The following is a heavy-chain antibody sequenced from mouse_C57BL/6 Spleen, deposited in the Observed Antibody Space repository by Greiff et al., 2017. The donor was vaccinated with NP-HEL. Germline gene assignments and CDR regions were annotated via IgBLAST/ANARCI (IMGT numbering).Heavy chain of an antibody. CDR2: IDPSDSYT. CDR3: ARIYFTGYFDV. J-gene: IGHJ1*03. V-gene: IGHV1-50*01. CDR1: GYTFTSYW. D-gene: IGHD1-1*01. Sequence: VQLQQPGAELVKPGASVKLSCKASGYTFTSYWMQWVKQRPGQGLEWIGEIDPSDSYTNYNQKFKGKATLTVDTSSSTAYMQLSSLTSEDSAVYYCARIYFTGYFDVWGTGTTVTVSS.